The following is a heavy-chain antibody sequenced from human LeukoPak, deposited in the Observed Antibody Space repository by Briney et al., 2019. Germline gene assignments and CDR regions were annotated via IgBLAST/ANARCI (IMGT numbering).Heavy chain of an antibody. CDR2: ISPSGGST. CDR3: ARAGYYTTTVTTILGWFDP. Sequence: ASVKVSCKAFGYTFTSNYMHWVRQAPGQGPEWMGVISPSGGSTTYAQKFQGRVTLTRNTSISTAYMELSSLRSEDTAVYYCARAGYYTTTVTTILGWFDPWGQGTLVTVSS. CDR1: GYTFTSNY. D-gene: IGHD4-17*01. V-gene: IGHV1-46*01. J-gene: IGHJ5*02.